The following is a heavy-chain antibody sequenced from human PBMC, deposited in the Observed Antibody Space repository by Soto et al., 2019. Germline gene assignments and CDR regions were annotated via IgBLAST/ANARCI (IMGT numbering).Heavy chain of an antibody. Sequence: QVQLQESGPGLVKPSETLSLTCTVSGGSISSYYWSWIRQPPGKGLEWIGYIYYSGSTNYNPSHKSRVTISVDTSKNQFSLKLSSVTAADTAVYYCARGLDYDFWSGYPYNYYYMDVWGKGTTVTVSS. CDR3: ARGLDYDFWSGYPYNYYYMDV. D-gene: IGHD3-3*01. V-gene: IGHV4-59*08. CDR1: GGSISSYY. J-gene: IGHJ6*03. CDR2: IYYSGST.